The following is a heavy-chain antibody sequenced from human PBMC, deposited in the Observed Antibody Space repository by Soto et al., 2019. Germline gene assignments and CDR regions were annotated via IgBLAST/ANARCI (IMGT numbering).Heavy chain of an antibody. J-gene: IGHJ5*02. CDR1: GDSFSNYY. Sequence: PSEILSLTCTVSGDSFSNYYCNWVRKSAGKGLEWIGRIYPTGSTTYNPSLKSRLTMSVDTSKNQFSLRLTSMTAADTAVYYCATGRSEVVPGAMDTWGQGTLVTVSS. D-gene: IGHD2-2*01. CDR3: ATGRSEVVPGAMDT. CDR2: IYPTGST. V-gene: IGHV4-4*07.